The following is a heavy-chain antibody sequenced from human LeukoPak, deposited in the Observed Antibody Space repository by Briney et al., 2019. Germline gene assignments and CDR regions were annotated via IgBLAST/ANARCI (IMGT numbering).Heavy chain of an antibody. J-gene: IGHJ4*02. CDR2: ISGSGGST. CDR3: AKSLGIAVAGAGLDY. D-gene: IGHD6-19*01. V-gene: IGHV3-23*01. CDR1: GFTFSSYA. Sequence: PGGSLRLSCAASGFTFSSYAMSWVRQAPGKGLEWVSAISGSGGSTYYADSVKGRFTISRDNSKNTLYLQMNSLRAEDTAVYYCAKSLGIAVAGAGLDYWGQGTLVTASS.